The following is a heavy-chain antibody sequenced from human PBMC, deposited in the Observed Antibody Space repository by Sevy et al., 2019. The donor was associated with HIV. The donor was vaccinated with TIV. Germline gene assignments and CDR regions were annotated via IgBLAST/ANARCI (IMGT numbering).Heavy chain of an antibody. CDR1: GFTVSNNY. J-gene: IGHJ3*02. CDR3: ARLSVYYYDSSGYYTTGNAFDI. Sequence: GGSLRLSCAASGFTVSNNYMSWVRQAPGKGLQWVSVIYSGDSTYYADSVKGRFTISRDNSKNTLYLQMNILRAEDTAVYYCARLSVYYYDSSGYYTTGNAFDIWGQGTMVTVSS. V-gene: IGHV3-53*01. D-gene: IGHD3-22*01. CDR2: IYSGDST.